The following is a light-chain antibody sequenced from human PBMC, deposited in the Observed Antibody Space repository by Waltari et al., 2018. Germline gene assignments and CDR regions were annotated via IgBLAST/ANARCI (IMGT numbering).Light chain of an antibody. CDR2: GNN. CDR3: CSYVGLGTYV. CDR1: RSNIGAGYD. Sequence: QSVLTQPPSVSGAPGQRVAISCTGSRSNIGAGYDVPWYQQLPRTAPKLLIYGNNNRPSGVPDRFFGSTYGTSASLAITGLQAEDEADYYCCSYVGLGTYVFGTGTKVTV. V-gene: IGLV1-40*01. J-gene: IGLJ1*01.